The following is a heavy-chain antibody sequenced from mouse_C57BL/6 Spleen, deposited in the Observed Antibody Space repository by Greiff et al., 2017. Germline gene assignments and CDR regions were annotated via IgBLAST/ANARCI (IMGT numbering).Heavy chain of an antibody. D-gene: IGHD1-1*01. CDR3: AKDGHYYGSFDY. CDR1: GFSLTSYG. CDR2: IWRGGST. J-gene: IGHJ2*01. Sequence: VKLQESGPGLVQPSQSLSITCTVSGFSLTSYGVHWVRQSPGKGLEWLGVIWRGGSTDYNAAFMSRLSITKDKSKSQVFFKMNSLQADDTAIYDCAKDGHYYGSFDYWGQGTTLTVSS. V-gene: IGHV2-5*01.